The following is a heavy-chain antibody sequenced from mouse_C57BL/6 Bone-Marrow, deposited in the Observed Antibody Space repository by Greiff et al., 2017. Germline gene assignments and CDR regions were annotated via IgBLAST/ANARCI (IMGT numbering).Heavy chain of an antibody. CDR2: ISNGGGST. CDR3: ARQDGNPYYYAMDY. D-gene: IGHD2-1*01. CDR1: GFTFSDYY. V-gene: IGHV5-12*01. J-gene: IGHJ4*01. Sequence: VQLKESGGGLVQPGGSLKLSCAASGFTFSDYYMYWVRQTPEKRLEWVAYISNGGGSTYYPDTVKGRFTISRDNAKNTLYLQMSRLKSEDTAMYYCARQDGNPYYYAMDYWGQGTSVTVSS.